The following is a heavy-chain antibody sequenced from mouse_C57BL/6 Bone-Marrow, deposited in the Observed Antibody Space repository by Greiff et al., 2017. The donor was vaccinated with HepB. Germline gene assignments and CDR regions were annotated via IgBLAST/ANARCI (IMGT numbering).Heavy chain of an antibody. Sequence: QVQLQQPGAELVKPGASVKLSCKASGYTLTSYWMHWVKQRPGHGLEWIGMIHPNSGSTNYNEKFKSKATLTVDKSSSTAYMQLSSLTSEDSAVYYCARAKFITTVAADYWGQGTTLTVSS. D-gene: IGHD1-1*01. CDR1: GYTLTSYW. V-gene: IGHV1-64*01. J-gene: IGHJ2*01. CDR3: ARAKFITTVAADY. CDR2: IHPNSGST.